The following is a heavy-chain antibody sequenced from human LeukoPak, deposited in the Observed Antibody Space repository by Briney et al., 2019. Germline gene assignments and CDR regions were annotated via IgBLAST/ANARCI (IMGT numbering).Heavy chain of an antibody. Sequence: GGSLRLSCAASGITISANFMSWVRQAPGKGLEWVSGLHIGGNTEYVDSVRGRFIISRDNSMNMLFLQMNNLRPEDTAVYYCTRYDIQKGWFGPWGQGTLVTVSS. CDR2: LHIGGNT. CDR3: TRYDIQKGWFGP. D-gene: IGHD1-1*01. CDR1: GITISANF. J-gene: IGHJ5*02. V-gene: IGHV3-53*01.